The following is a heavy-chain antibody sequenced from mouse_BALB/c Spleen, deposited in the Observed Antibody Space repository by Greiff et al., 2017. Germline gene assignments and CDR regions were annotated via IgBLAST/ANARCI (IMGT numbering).Heavy chain of an antibody. CDR2: IYPGNSDT. J-gene: IGHJ4*01. CDR1: GYTFTSYW. V-gene: IGHV1-5*01. D-gene: IGHD2-10*02. Sequence: VQLKQSGTVLARPGASVKMSCKASGYTFTSYWMHWVKQRPGQGLEWIGAIYPGNSDTSYNQKFKGKAKLTAVTSTSTAYMELSSLTNEDSAVYYCTRGYGNYDAMDYWGQGTSVTVSS. CDR3: TRGYGNYDAMDY.